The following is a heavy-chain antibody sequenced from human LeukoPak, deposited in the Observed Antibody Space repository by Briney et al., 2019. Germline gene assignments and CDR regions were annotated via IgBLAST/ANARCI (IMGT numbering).Heavy chain of an antibody. CDR2: MKGDGSDI. D-gene: IGHD3-9*01. CDR3: ARGGARYLDS. CDR1: GFDFNSYT. V-gene: IGHV3-7*01. Sequence: GGSLRLSCVASGFDFNSYTMSWARQAPGKGLEWVAKMKGDGSDIHYVDSVKGRFTICRDNAKNSLCLQMSSLRADDTAVYYYARGGARYLDSWGQGILVTVSS. J-gene: IGHJ4*02.